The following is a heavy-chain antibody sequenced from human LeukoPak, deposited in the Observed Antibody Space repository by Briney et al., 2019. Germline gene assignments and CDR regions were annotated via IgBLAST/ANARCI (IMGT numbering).Heavy chain of an antibody. Sequence: GGSLRLSCAASGFTFSSYWMSWVRQAPGKGLEWVANIKQDGSEKYYVDSVKGRFTISRDHAKNSLYLQMNSLRAEDTAVYYCAREERYYDFWSGPQASDYWGQGTLVTVSS. D-gene: IGHD3-3*01. CDR1: GFTFSSYW. J-gene: IGHJ4*02. CDR2: IKQDGSEK. CDR3: AREERYYDFWSGPQASDY. V-gene: IGHV3-7*01.